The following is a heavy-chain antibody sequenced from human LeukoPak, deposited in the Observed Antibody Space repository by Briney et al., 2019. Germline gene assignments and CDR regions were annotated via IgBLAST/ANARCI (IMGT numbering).Heavy chain of an antibody. D-gene: IGHD4-23*01. Sequence: PSETLSLTCTVSGASISDSYWHWFRQPPGQKLEWIGNLHYGGTTNSNPSLKGRVATSQDTSKNQLFLKLSSVTAADTAMYYCARGHGGNYYYYMDVWGKGTTVTVSS. V-gene: IGHV4-59*01. CDR3: ARGHGGNYYYYMDV. CDR1: GASISDSY. CDR2: LHYGGTT. J-gene: IGHJ6*03.